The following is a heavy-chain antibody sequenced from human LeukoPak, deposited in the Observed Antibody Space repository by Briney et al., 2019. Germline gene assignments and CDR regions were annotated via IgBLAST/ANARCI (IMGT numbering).Heavy chain of an antibody. J-gene: IGHJ6*02. CDR1: GGSISSYY. Sequence: SETLSLTCTVSGGSISSYYWSWIRQPAGKGLEGIGRIYASGNTNYNPSLKSRVTMSVDTSKNLFALKLSSVTAADTAVYYCATRGGFYGMDVWGQGTTVTVSS. D-gene: IGHD3-16*01. CDR2: IYASGNT. V-gene: IGHV4-4*07. CDR3: ATRGGFYGMDV.